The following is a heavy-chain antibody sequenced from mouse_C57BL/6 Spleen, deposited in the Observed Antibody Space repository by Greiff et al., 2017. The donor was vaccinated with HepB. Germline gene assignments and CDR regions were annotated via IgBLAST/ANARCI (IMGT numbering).Heavy chain of an antibody. CDR3: ASYYGNFLAY. Sequence: EVQLQQSGPVLVKPGASVKMSCKASGYTFTDYYMNWVKQSHGKSLEWIGVINPYNGGTSYNQKFKGKATLTVDKSSSTAYMELNSLTSEDSAVYYGASYYGNFLAYWGQGTLVTVSA. V-gene: IGHV1-19*01. CDR2: INPYNGGT. D-gene: IGHD2-1*01. CDR1: GYTFTDYY. J-gene: IGHJ3*01.